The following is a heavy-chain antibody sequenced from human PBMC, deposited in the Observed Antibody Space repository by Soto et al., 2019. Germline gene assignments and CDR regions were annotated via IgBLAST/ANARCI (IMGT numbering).Heavy chain of an antibody. CDR1: GGSISSYY. V-gene: IGHV4-59*08. D-gene: IGHD4-17*01. J-gene: IGHJ4*02. CDR2: IYYSGST. Sequence: SETLSLTCTVSGGSISSYYWSWIRQPPGKGLEWIGYIYYSGSTNYNPSLKSRVTISVDTSKNQFSLKLSSVTAADTAVYYCASRNDYGDVFDYWGQGTLVTVSS. CDR3: ASRNDYGDVFDY.